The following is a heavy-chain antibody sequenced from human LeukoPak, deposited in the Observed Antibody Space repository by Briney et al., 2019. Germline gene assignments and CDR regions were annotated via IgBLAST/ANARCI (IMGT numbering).Heavy chain of an antibody. CDR3: ARTGINNWFDP. Sequence: GESLKISCKSSGYSFTNYWIGWVRQMPGKGLEWMGIIYPGDSDTRYSPSFQGRVTISADKSISTAYLQWSSLKASDTAMYYCARTGINNWFDPWGQGTLVTVSS. D-gene: IGHD1-1*01. J-gene: IGHJ5*02. V-gene: IGHV5-51*01. CDR1: GYSFTNYW. CDR2: IYPGDSDT.